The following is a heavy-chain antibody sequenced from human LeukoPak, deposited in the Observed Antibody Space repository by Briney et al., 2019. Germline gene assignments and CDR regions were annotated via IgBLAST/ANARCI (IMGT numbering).Heavy chain of an antibody. V-gene: IGHV3-23*01. J-gene: IGHJ5*02. CDR2: NNGSGGST. Sequence: GGYLRLSCAASGFTFSGYALSWVRQAPGKRLEWVSGNNGSGGSTYYADSVKGRFTVSRDNSNTILYLQINSLRAEDTAVYYCAKGDGYNYDNWFDPWGQGTLVTVSS. CDR3: AKGDGYNYDNWFDP. CDR1: GFTFSGYA. D-gene: IGHD5-24*01.